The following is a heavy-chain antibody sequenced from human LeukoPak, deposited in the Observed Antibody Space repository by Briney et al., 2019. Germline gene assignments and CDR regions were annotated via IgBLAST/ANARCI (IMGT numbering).Heavy chain of an antibody. Sequence: GGSLRLSCAASGFTFSSYSMNWVRQAPGKGLEWVSYISSSGSTIYYADSVKGRFTISRDNAKNSLYLQMNSLRAEDTAVYYCARDRWEYGSGSYWNPLDYWGQGTLVTVSS. D-gene: IGHD3-10*01. CDR1: GFTFSSYS. V-gene: IGHV3-48*04. CDR3: ARDRWEYGSGSYWNPLDY. J-gene: IGHJ4*02. CDR2: ISSSGSTI.